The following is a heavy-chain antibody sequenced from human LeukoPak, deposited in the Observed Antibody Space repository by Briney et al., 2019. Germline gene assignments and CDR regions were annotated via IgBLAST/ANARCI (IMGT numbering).Heavy chain of an antibody. V-gene: IGHV4-59*12. J-gene: IGHJ4*02. CDR1: GGSISSYY. D-gene: IGHD3-22*01. CDR2: IYYSGST. CDR3: ARSHSGIVVVINY. Sequence: RASETLSLTCTVSGGSISSYYWSWIRQPPGKGLEWIGYIYYSGSTNYNPSLKSRVTISVDTSKNQFSLKLSSVTAADTAVYYCARSHSGIVVVINYWGQGTLVTVSS.